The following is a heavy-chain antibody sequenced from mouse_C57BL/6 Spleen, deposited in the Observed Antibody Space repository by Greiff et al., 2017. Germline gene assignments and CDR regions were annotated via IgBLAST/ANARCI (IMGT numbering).Heavy chain of an antibody. D-gene: IGHD2-4*01. V-gene: IGHV1-61*01. Sequence: QVQLQQPGPELVRPGSSVNLSCKASGYTFTSYWMDWVKQRPGQGLEWIGNIYPSDSETHYNQKFKDKATLTVDKSSSTAYMQLSSLTSEDSAVYYCARDDYFDYWGQGTTLTVSS. CDR1: GYTFTSYW. J-gene: IGHJ2*01. CDR2: IYPSDSET. CDR3: ARDDYFDY.